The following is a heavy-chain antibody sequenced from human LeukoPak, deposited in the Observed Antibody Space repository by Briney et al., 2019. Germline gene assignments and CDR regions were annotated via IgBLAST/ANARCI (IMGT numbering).Heavy chain of an antibody. J-gene: IGHJ6*03. CDR1: GFTFDDYD. CDR2: INWNGGST. V-gene: IGHV3-20*04. Sequence: GGSLRLSCAASGFTFDDYDMSWVRQAPGKGLEWVSGINWNGGSTGYADSVKGRFTISRDNAKNSLYLQMNSLRAEDTALYYCAREKNDFWSGYYYYYMDVWGKGTTVTVSS. D-gene: IGHD3-3*01. CDR3: AREKNDFWSGYYYYYMDV.